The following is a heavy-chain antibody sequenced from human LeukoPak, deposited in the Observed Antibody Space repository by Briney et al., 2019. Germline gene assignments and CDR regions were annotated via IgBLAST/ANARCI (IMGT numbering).Heavy chain of an antibody. CDR2: IIPILGIA. CDR3: ASESSNYYGSGSYYTLHGMDV. V-gene: IGHV1-69*04. J-gene: IGHJ6*02. D-gene: IGHD3-10*01. Sequence: SVKVSCKASGGTFSSYAISWVRQAPGQGLEWMGRIIPILGIANYAQKFQGRVTITADKSTSTAYMELSSLRSEDTAVYYCASESSNYYGSGSYYTLHGMDVWGQGTTVTVSS. CDR1: GGTFSSYA.